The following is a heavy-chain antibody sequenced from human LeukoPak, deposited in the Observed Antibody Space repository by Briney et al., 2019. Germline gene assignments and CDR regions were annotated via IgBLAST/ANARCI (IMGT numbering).Heavy chain of an antibody. Sequence: PGGSLRLSCAASGFTLRSYDMSWVRQAPGKGLEWVAATSGSGVNSYYADSVRGRFTISRDNSQNTLYLQMDSLRAEDTALYYCAKEYSGYDFDCWGQGTLVTVSS. D-gene: IGHD5-12*01. CDR3: AKEYSGYDFDC. J-gene: IGHJ4*02. CDR2: TSGSGVNS. CDR1: GFTLRSYD. V-gene: IGHV3-23*01.